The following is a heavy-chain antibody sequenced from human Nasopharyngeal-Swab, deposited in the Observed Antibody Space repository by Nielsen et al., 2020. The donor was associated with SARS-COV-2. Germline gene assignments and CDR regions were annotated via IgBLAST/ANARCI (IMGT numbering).Heavy chain of an antibody. CDR3: AKDIGSAAAGYDY. V-gene: IGHV3-9*01. Sequence: SLKISCSASGFPFDDYALHWVRQAPGKGLEWVSGISWNSGSIGYADSVKGRFTISRDNAKNSLYLQMNSLRTEDTALYYCAKDIGSAAAGYDYWGQGTPVTVSS. J-gene: IGHJ4*02. D-gene: IGHD6-13*01. CDR1: GFPFDDYA. CDR2: ISWNSGSI.